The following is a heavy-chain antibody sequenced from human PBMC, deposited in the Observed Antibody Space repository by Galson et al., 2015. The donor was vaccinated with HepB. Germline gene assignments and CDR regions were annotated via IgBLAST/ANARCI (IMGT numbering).Heavy chain of an antibody. Sequence: SETLSLTCAVYGGSFSGYYWSWIRQPPGKGLEWIGEINHSGSTNYNPSLKSRVTISVDTSKNQFSLKLSSVTAADTAVYYCARGGNGGSGSSPCYYYYYYGIDVWGQGTTVTVSS. CDR3: ARGGNGGSGSSPCYYYYYYGIDV. V-gene: IGHV4-34*01. CDR2: INHSGST. CDR1: GGSFSGYY. D-gene: IGHD3-10*01. J-gene: IGHJ6*02.